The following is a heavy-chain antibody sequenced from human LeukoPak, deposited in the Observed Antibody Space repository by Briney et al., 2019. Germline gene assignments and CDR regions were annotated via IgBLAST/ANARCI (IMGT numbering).Heavy chain of an antibody. J-gene: IGHJ3*02. D-gene: IGHD3-10*01. Sequence: GGSLRLSCAASGFTFSSYGMHWVRQAPGKGLEWVADISYDGSNKYYADSVKGRFTISRDNSKNSLYLQMNSLRAEDTAVYYCARQSRDGSGSYYDRDDAFDIWGQGTMVTVSS. CDR3: ARQSRDGSGSYYDRDDAFDI. CDR1: GFTFSSYG. V-gene: IGHV3-30*03. CDR2: ISYDGSNK.